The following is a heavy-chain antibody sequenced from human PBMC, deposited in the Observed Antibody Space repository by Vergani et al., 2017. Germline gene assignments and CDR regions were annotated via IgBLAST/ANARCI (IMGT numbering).Heavy chain of an antibody. CDR1: GYSISSGYY. J-gene: IGHJ5*02. V-gene: IGHV4-61*01. Sequence: QVQLQESGPGLVKPSETLSLTCAVSGYSISSGYYWGWIRQPPGKGLEWIGYIYYSGSTNYNPSLKSRVTISVDTSKNQFSLKLSSVTAANTAVYYCARRGSGWGLLFDPWGQGTLVTVSS. D-gene: IGHD6-19*01. CDR2: IYYSGST. CDR3: ARRGSGWGLLFDP.